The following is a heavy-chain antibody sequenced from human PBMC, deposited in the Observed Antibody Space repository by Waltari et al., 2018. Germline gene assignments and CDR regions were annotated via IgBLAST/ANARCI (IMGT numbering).Heavy chain of an antibody. D-gene: IGHD2-2*01. CDR3: ARQDQNWYFDL. V-gene: IGHV4-38-2*01. CDR2: IYHSGGT. CDR1: GYSISSGYY. J-gene: IGHJ2*01. Sequence: QVQLQESGPGLVKPSETLSLTCAVSGYSISSGYYWGWIRQPPGKGLEWIGSIYHSGGTYYNPSLKSRVTISVDTSKNQFSLKLSSVTAADTAVYYCARQDQNWYFDLWGRGTLVIVSS.